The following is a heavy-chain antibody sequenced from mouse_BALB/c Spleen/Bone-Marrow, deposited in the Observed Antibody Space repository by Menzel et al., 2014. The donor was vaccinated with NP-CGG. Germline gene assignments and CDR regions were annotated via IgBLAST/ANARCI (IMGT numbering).Heavy chain of an antibody. J-gene: IGHJ4*01. Sequence: VKLMESGLGLASPSQSLSITCTVSGFSLPRFGVHWVRQPPGKGLEWLGIIWAGGTTNYNSALMSRLSISKDNSKSQVFLKMNSLQTNDTAMYYCARGDYDYAMDYWGQGTSVTVSS. CDR1: GFSLPRFG. V-gene: IGHV2-9*02. CDR3: ARGDYDYAMDY. CDR2: IWAGGTT. D-gene: IGHD2-4*01.